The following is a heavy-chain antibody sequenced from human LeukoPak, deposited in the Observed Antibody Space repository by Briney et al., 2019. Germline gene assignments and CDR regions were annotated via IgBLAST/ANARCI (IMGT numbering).Heavy chain of an antibody. D-gene: IGHD1-26*01. CDR1: GFTFRASG. V-gene: IGHV3-48*01. Sequence: GGSLRLSCAASGFTFRASGMNWVRQAPGQGLEWVSYISSSGTTISYAQSVKGRFTITRDNAQNSLTLHMNTLRADDTAVYYCAKDGGTHFDHWGQGTLVTVSS. J-gene: IGHJ4*02. CDR2: ISSSGTTI. CDR3: AKDGGTHFDH.